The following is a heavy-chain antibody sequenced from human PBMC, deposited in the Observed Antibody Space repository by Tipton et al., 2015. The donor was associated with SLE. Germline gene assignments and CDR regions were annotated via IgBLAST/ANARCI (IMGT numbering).Heavy chain of an antibody. CDR3: ARQDEYSISPTSFDF. CDR1: GYSINSGYY. J-gene: IGHJ3*01. Sequence: LRLSCAVSGYSINSGYYWGWFRQSPGKGLGWIGSIFREGPTYYNPSLESRVHISLDTSKNQFSLSLTSVTAADTAVYYCARQDEYSISPTSFDFWGQGAMVIVSS. CDR2: IFREGPT. V-gene: IGHV4-38-2*01. D-gene: IGHD6-6*01.